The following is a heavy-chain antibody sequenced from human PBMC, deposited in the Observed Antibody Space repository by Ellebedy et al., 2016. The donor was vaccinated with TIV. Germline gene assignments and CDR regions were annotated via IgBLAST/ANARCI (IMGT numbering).Heavy chain of an antibody. Sequence: SETLSLXXAVYGGSFSGYYWSWIRQPPGKGLEWIGEINHSGSTNYNPSLKSRVTISVDTSKNQFSLKLSSVTAADTAVYYCARGYDFWSGFFGYWGQGTLVTVSS. J-gene: IGHJ4*02. V-gene: IGHV4-34*01. D-gene: IGHD3-3*01. CDR1: GGSFSGYY. CDR3: ARGYDFWSGFFGY. CDR2: INHSGST.